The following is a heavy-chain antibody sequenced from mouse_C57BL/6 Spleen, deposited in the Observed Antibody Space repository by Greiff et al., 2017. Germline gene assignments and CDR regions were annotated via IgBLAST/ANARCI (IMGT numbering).Heavy chain of an antibody. V-gene: IGHV5-6*01. J-gene: IGHJ2*01. Sequence: EVKLVESGGDLVKPGGSLKLSCAASGFTFSSYGMSWVRQTPDKRLEWVATISSGGSYTYYPASVKGRFTISRDNAKNTLYLQMSSLKSEDTAMYYCARHHALYYFDYWGQGTTLTVSS. CDR1: GFTFSSYG. CDR2: ISSGGSYT. CDR3: ARHHALYYFDY.